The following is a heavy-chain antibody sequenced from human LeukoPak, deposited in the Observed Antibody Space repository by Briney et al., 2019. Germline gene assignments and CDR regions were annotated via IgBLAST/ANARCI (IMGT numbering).Heavy chain of an antibody. J-gene: IGHJ4*02. CDR1: GGSFTGYY. CDR3: ARGNAVVIVY. V-gene: IGHV4-34*01. CDR2: INHGGST. D-gene: IGHD4-23*01. Sequence: SETLSLTCAVYGGSFTGYYWNWIRQPPGKGLEWIGEINHGGSTNYNPSLKSRVSVDTSKNQVSLKMSSVTAADTAVYYCARGNAVVIVYWGQGTLVTVSS.